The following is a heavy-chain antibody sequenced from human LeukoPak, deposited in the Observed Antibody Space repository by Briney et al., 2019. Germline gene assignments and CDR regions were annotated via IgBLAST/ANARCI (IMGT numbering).Heavy chain of an antibody. D-gene: IGHD3-22*01. CDR3: ARFHTSGYYRHFDF. CDR1: GGSISTGGYY. CDR2: IYYSGST. Sequence: SETLSLTCTVSGGSISTGGYYWSWIRHHPGRGLGWMAYIYYSGSTYYNPSLKSRVTISVDTSKNQFSLKLSSVTAADTAVYYCARFHTSGYYRHFDFWGQGTLVTVSS. J-gene: IGHJ4*02. V-gene: IGHV4-31*03.